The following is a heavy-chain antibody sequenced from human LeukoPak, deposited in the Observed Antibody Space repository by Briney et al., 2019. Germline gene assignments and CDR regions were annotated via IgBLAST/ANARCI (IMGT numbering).Heavy chain of an antibody. J-gene: IGHJ4*02. CDR2: GRT. V-gene: IGHV4-59*11. CDR3: VRENYFDK. Sequence: SETLSLTCTVSGGSISGHYWGWIRQPREGTGVDCGRTDYKPSLKSRLTLSVDTSGSRFSLKLRSVSAADTAVYYCVRENYFDKWGQGTLVTVSS. CDR1: GGSISGHY.